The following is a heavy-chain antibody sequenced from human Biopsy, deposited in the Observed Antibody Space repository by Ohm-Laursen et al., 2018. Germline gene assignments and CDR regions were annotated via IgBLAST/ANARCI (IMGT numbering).Heavy chain of an antibody. Sequence: TLSLTCDLSGGSISRDYWSWSRRTPGKGLEWIGYIYYSGSTNYNPSLKSRVTISVDTSKNQFSLRLNSVTAADTAVYYCARATNSTGWPYYYFYGMDVWGQRTTVTVSS. V-gene: IGHV4-59*01. D-gene: IGHD2/OR15-2a*01. CDR3: ARATNSTGWPYYYFYGMDV. J-gene: IGHJ6*02. CDR2: IYYSGST. CDR1: GGSISRDY.